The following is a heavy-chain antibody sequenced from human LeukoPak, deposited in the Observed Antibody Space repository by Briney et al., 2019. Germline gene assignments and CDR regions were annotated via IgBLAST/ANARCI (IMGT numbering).Heavy chain of an antibody. D-gene: IGHD4-17*01. J-gene: IGHJ4*02. CDR2: IYHSGST. CDR1: GGSISSSNW. Sequence: SGTLSLTCAVSGGSISSSNWWSWVRQPPGKGLEWIGEIYHSGSTNYNPSLKSRVTISVDKSKNQFSLKLSSVTAADTAVYYCARVGGSDYGESDTGYWGQGTLVTVSS. V-gene: IGHV4-4*02. CDR3: ARVGGSDYGESDTGY.